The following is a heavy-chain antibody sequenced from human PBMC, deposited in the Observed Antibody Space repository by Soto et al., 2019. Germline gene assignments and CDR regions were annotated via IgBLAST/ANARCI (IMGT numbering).Heavy chain of an antibody. J-gene: IGHJ4*02. D-gene: IGHD4-4*01. CDR3: ARDPAATVDRQYFDD. CDR1: CVSVISGGHY. Sequence: TLSVPCSVACVSVISGGHYWNWIRQFPGKGLEWIVYIYHSGGGYYNPSLKSRASMSVDTSKNEFSLRLASVTAADTAVYFCARDPAATVDRQYFDDWGQGALVTVSS. V-gene: IGHV4-31*03. CDR2: IYHSGGG.